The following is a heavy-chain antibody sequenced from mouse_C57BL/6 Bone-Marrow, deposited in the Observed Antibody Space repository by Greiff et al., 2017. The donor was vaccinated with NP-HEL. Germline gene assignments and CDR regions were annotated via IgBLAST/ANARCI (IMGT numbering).Heavy chain of an antibody. CDR3: ARGVGYYGSYWYFDV. D-gene: IGHD1-1*01. CDR1: GYSITSGYY. Sequence: DVKLQESGPGLVKPSQSLSLTCSVTGYSITSGYYWNWIRQFPGNKLEWMGYISYDGSNNYNPSLKNRISITRDTSKNQFFLKLNSVTTEDTATYYCARGVGYYGSYWYFDVWGTGTTVTVSS. J-gene: IGHJ1*03. CDR2: ISYDGSN. V-gene: IGHV3-6*01.